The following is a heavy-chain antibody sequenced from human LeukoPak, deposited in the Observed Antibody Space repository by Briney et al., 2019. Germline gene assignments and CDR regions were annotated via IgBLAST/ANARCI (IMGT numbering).Heavy chain of an antibody. Sequence: ASVKVSCKTSGYTFSNYAISWVRQAPGQGLEWMGWISAYNNISHYAQKVQGRVTMTTDKSTTTTYMELRRWISEGAVVDSCPRDDCVDWGQGTLVTVSS. V-gene: IGHV1-18*01. D-gene: IGHD2-21*01. J-gene: IGHJ4*02. CDR1: GYTFSNYA. CDR2: ISAYNNIS. CDR3: PRDDCVD.